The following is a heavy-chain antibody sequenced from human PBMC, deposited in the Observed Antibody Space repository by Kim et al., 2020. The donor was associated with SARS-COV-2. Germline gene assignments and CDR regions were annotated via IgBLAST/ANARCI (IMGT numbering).Heavy chain of an antibody. J-gene: IGHJ5*02. CDR2: IYYSGRT. CDR3: VRSGAGIGAT. V-gene: IGHV4-59*11. Sequence: SETLSLTCIVSGVSINSHYWSWIRQPPGKGLEWIAYIYYSGRTNYNPSLKSRVTISVDTSRNQFSLKLSSVTAADTAGYYCVRSGAGIGATWGQGTLVTV. CDR1: GVSINSHY. D-gene: IGHD3-10*01.